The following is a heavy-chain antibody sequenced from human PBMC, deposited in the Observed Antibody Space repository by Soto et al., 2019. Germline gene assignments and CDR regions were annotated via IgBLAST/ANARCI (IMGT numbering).Heavy chain of an antibody. CDR1: GFTFSSYW. J-gene: IGHJ5*02. CDR2: IKQDGSEK. CDR3: ARDKGLYYYDSSGYYHH. V-gene: IGHV3-7*01. Sequence: GESLKISCAASGFTFSSYWMSWVRQAPGKGLEWVANIKQDGSEKYYVDSVKGRFTISRDNAKNSLYLQMNSLRAEDTAVYYCARDKGLYYYDSSGYYHHWGQGTLVTVSS. D-gene: IGHD3-22*01.